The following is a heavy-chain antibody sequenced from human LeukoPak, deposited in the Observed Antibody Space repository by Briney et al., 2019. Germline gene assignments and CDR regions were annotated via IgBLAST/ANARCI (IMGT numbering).Heavy chain of an antibody. D-gene: IGHD2-15*01. CDR1: GYTFTSYG. J-gene: IGHJ4*02. Sequence: ASVKVSCKASGYTFTSYGISWVRQAPGQGLEWMGWISAYNGNTNYAQKLQGRVTMTTDTSTSTAYMELSSLRSEDTAVYYCATVYCSGGSCYSAYFDYWGQGTLVTVSS. CDR2: ISAYNGNT. V-gene: IGHV1-18*01. CDR3: ATVYCSGGSCYSAYFDY.